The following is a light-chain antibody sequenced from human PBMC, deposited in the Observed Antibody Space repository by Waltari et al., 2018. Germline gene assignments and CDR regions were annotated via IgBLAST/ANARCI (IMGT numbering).Light chain of an antibody. CDR2: EVS. V-gene: IGLV2-8*01. CDR3: SSFAGSNTVK. J-gene: IGLJ2*01. CDR1: SSDVGGHNY. Sequence: QSALTQPPSASGSPGQSVTISCTGTSSDVGGHNYVSWYQQYPGKAPKLIVYEVSKRPSGVPDRFSGSKSGNTASLTVSGLQAEDEADYYCSSFAGSNTVKFGGGTKLTVL.